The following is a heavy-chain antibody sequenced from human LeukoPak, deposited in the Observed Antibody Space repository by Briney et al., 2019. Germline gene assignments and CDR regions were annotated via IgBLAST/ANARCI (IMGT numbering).Heavy chain of an antibody. CDR3: ARDRSGWSDFDY. V-gene: IGHV3-53*01. J-gene: IGHJ4*02. D-gene: IGHD6-19*01. CDR1: GFSVSSNY. CDR2: IYSDGYT. Sequence: GGSLRLSCAASGFSVSSNYISWVRQAPGKGLEWVSVIYSDGYTYYADSVKGRFTISRDNSKNTLYLQMNSLRAEDTAVYYCARDRSGWSDFDYWGQGTLVTVSS.